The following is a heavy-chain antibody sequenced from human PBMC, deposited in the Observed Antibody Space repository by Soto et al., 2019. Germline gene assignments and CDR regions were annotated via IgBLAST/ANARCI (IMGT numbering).Heavy chain of an antibody. CDR1: GFIFNTYG. CDR2: IWYDGSNT. CDR3: VRGAGSIPYYYGMDV. D-gene: IGHD3-10*01. Sequence: QVQLVESGGGVVQPGRSLRLSCAASGFIFNTYGMHWVRQAPGKGLEWVALIWYDGSNTYYADSVKGRFTFSRDNSKNMLYLQMNSLRAEDTAVYYCVRGAGSIPYYYGMDVWGQGTTVTVSS. J-gene: IGHJ6*02. V-gene: IGHV3-33*01.